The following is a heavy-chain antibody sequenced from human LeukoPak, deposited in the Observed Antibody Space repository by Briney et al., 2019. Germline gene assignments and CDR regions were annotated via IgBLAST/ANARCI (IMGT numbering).Heavy chain of an antibody. J-gene: IGHJ6*02. CDR2: INPSGGST. D-gene: IGHD6-19*01. CDR3: ARDVPYSRGWFYYYYYGMDV. CDR1: GYTFTSYY. Sequence: GASVKVSCKASGYTFTSYYMHWVRQAPGQGLEWMGIINPSGGSTSYAQKFQGRVTMTRDTSTSTVYMELSSLRSEDTAVYYCARDVPYSRGWFYYYYYGMDVWGQGTTVTVSS. V-gene: IGHV1-46*01.